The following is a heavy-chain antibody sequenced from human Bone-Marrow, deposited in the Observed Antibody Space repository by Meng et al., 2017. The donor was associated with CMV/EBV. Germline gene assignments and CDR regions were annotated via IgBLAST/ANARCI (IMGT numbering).Heavy chain of an antibody. CDR3: ARGGAGTDGMDV. D-gene: IGHD6-13*01. V-gene: IGHV3-21*01. CDR1: GFTFSSYS. Sequence: GESLKISCAASGFTFSSYSMNWVRQAPGKGLEWVSSISSSSSYIYYADSVKGRFTISRDNAKNSLYLQMNSLRPEDTAVYYCARGGAGTDGMDVWGQGTTVTVSS. J-gene: IGHJ6*02. CDR2: ISSSSSYI.